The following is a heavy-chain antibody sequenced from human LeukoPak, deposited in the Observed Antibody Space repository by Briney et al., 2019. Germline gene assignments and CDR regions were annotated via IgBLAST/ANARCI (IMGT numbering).Heavy chain of an antibody. V-gene: IGHV4-59*01. D-gene: IGHD2-2*03. CDR3: ASGYCSSTSCPDY. J-gene: IGHJ4*02. CDR2: IYYSGST. Sequence: SETPSLTCTVSGGSISSYYWSWIRQPPGKGLEWIGYIYYSGSTNYNPSLKSRVTISVDTSKNQFSLKLSSVTAADTAVYYCASGYCSSTSCPDYWGQGTLVTVSS. CDR1: GGSISSYY.